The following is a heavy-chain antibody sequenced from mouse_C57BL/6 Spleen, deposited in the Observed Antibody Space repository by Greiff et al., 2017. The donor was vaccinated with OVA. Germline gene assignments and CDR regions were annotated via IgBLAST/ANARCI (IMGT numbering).Heavy chain of an antibody. Sequence: VQLQQPGADLVKPGASVKVSCKASGFTFTSYWMHWVKQRPGQGLEWIGRIHPSDSDNNYNPKFKGKAILTVDKSSRTAYMQLSILASEDAAVYCGRIGTYGKESLDYWGQGTSVTVSS. CDR2: IHPSDSDN. CDR1: GFTFTSYW. CDR3: RIGTYGKESLDY. D-gene: IGHD2-1*01. V-gene: IGHV1-74*01. J-gene: IGHJ4*01.